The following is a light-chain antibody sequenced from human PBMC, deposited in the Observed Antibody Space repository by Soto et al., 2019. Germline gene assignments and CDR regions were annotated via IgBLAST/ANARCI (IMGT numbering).Light chain of an antibody. J-gene: IGKJ1*01. CDR3: QQGFSRPRT. CDR1: QSIRND. CDR2: TTS. V-gene: IGKV1-39*01. Sequence: DIQMAQSPSSLSASVGDRVTITCRASQSIRNDLNWYQQRPGKAPKLLMYTTSNLERGVPSRFSGSGSGTDFTLTTNNLQPEDFGTYFCQQGFSRPRTFGLGTKVDIK.